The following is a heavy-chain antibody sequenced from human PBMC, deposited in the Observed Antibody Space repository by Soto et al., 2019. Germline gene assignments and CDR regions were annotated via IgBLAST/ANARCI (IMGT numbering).Heavy chain of an antibody. J-gene: IGHJ4*02. V-gene: IGHV3-30-3*01. Sequence: AGGSLRLSCAASGFTFSNYAFHWVRQAPGKGLEWVAIISYDGDNKYYSDSVKGRFTISRDDFKNTLYLQMNSLRPEDTAVYYCVRDQNTPSTTGPFDYWGQGALVTVSS. D-gene: IGHD1-1*01. CDR1: GFTFSNYA. CDR3: VRDQNTPSTTGPFDY. CDR2: ISYDGDNK.